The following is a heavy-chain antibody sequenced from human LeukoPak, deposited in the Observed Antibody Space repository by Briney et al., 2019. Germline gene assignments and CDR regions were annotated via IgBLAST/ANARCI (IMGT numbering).Heavy chain of an antibody. CDR1: GYTFTSYA. D-gene: IGHD4-23*01. CDR2: INAGNGNT. V-gene: IGHV1-3*01. J-gene: IGHJ3*01. Sequence: ASVKVSCKASGYTFTSYAMHWVRQAPGQRLEWMGWINAGNGNTKYSQKFQGRVTITRDTSASTAYMELSSLRSEDTAVYYCARDAVVGTGIAFDVWGQGTMVTVSS. CDR3: ARDAVVGTGIAFDV.